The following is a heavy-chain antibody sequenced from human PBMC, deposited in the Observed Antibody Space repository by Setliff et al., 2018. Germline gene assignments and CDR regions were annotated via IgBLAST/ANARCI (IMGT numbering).Heavy chain of an antibody. V-gene: IGHV3-15*01. J-gene: IGHJ4*02. CDR3: TTDQVVVVDY. Sequence: GGSLRLSCEASGFTFGGYSMNWVRQAPGKGLEWVGRIKSEAGGGTIEYAAPVKGRFIISRDDSKNTLYLQMNSLKTEDTAVYYCTTDQVVVVDYWGQGTLVTVSS. CDR2: IKSEAGGGTI. CDR1: GFTFGGYS. D-gene: IGHD3-22*01.